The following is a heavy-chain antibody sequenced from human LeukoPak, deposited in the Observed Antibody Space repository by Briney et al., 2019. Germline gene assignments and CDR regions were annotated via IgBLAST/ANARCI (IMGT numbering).Heavy chain of an antibody. V-gene: IGHV1-2*06. D-gene: IGHD1-7*01. CDR2: INPDSGAT. Sequence: GASVKVSCKASGYTFTAYYVHWVRQAPGQGLEWMGRINPDSGATDYAQQFQGRVTMTRDTSIGTMYMELTRLKSDDTAMYYCARALAPNWNFPVVHWGQGTLVTVSS. J-gene: IGHJ4*02. CDR3: ARALAPNWNFPVVH. CDR1: GYTFTAYY.